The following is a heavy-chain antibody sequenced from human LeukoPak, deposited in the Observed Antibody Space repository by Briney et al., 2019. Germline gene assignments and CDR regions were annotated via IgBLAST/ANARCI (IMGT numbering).Heavy chain of an antibody. J-gene: IGHJ6*02. V-gene: IGHV3-21*01. Sequence: GVSLRLSCAVSGFTFSSYSMHWVRQAPGKGLEWVSSISSSSSFIYYADSVRGRFTISRDNAKNSVYLQMNSLRAEDTAVYYCARKVPHYGDYSAANYYYYGMDVWGQGTTVTVSS. CDR2: ISSSSSFI. CDR3: ARKVPHYGDYSAANYYYYGMDV. D-gene: IGHD4-17*01. CDR1: GFTFSSYS.